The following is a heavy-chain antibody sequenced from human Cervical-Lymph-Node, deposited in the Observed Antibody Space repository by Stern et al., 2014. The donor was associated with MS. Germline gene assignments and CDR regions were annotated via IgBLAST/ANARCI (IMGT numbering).Heavy chain of an antibody. Sequence: QVQLVQSGAEVKKPGSSGRVSCKASGGSFKSYAFNWLRQAPGQGLEWMGDIVPMFAKANCAQKFQGRVTVTADEATNTVYMELSFLTSEDTAVYYCARERSIHYPAFAPWGQGTLVTVSS. CDR1: GGSFKSYA. CDR2: IVPMFAKA. D-gene: IGHD3-10*01. J-gene: IGHJ5*02. CDR3: ARERSIHYPAFAP. V-gene: IGHV1-69*01.